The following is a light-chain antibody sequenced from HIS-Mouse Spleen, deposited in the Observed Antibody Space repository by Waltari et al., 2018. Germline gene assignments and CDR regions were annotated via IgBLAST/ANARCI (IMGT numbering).Light chain of an antibody. CDR3: MQALQTPFT. CDR2: LGS. J-gene: IGKJ3*01. Sequence: DIVMTQSPLSLPVTPGEPASISCRSSQSLLHSNGYNYLDWYLQKPGQSPQLLIYLGSNRASGGPDRFRGSGSGTDFTLKISRVEAEDVGVYYCMQALQTPFTFGPGTKVDIK. CDR1: QSLLHSNGYNY. V-gene: IGKV2-28*01.